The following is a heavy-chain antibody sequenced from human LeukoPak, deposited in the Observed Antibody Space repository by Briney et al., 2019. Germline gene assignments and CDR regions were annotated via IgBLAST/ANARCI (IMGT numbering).Heavy chain of an antibody. V-gene: IGHV3-66*03. CDR1: GFTVSGNY. J-gene: IGHJ4*02. Sequence: GGSLRLSCAASGFTVSGNYMSWVRQAPGKGLEWVSVIDSRGSTYYTDSVMGRFTISRDNSKNTLYLQMNSLRAEDTAVYYCARDVQLTFDYWGQGTLVTVSS. CDR3: ARDVQLTFDY. CDR2: IDSRGST. D-gene: IGHD4-11*01.